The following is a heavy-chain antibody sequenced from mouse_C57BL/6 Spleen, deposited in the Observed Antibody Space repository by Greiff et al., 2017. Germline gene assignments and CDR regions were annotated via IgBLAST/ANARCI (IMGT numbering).Heavy chain of an antibody. CDR2: IYWDDDK. V-gene: IGHV8-12*01. J-gene: IGHJ1*03. CDR1: GFSLSTSGMG. D-gene: IGHD1-1*01. Sequence: QVTLKESGPGILQSSQTLSLTCSFSGFSLSTSGMGVSWIRQPSGKGLEWLAHIYWDDDKRYNPSLKSRLTISKDTSRNQVFLKITSVDTADTATYYCARDYYGSSYEYFDVWGTGTTVTVSS. CDR3: ARDYYGSSYEYFDV.